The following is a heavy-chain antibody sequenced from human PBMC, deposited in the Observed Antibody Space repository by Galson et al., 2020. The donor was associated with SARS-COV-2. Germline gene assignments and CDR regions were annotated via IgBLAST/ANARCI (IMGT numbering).Heavy chain of an antibody. D-gene: IGHD6-6*01. J-gene: IGHJ4*02. V-gene: IGHV4-4*02. Sequence: SETLSLTCAVSGGSISSSNWWSWVRQPPGKGLEWIGEIYHSGSTNYNPSLKSRVTISVDKSKNQFSLKLSSVTAADTAVYYCARVRRYSSSYFDYWGQGTLVTVSS. CDR2: IYHSGST. CDR1: GGSISSSNW. CDR3: ARVRRYSSSYFDY.